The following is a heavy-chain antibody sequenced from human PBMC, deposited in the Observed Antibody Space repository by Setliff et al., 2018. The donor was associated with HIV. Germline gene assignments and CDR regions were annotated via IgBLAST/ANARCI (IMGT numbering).Heavy chain of an antibody. J-gene: IGHJ5*02. V-gene: IGHV4-61*02. CDR2: IYTSGST. CDR3: ARGLWFGGSYWFDP. D-gene: IGHD3-10*01. Sequence: PSETLSLTCTVSGGSMSSGSYFWSWIRQPAGKGLEWIGRIYTSGSTDYNPSLKSRLTISVDTSKNQFSLKPSSVTAADTAVYYCARGLWFGGSYWFDPWGQGTLVTVSS. CDR1: GGSMSSGSYF.